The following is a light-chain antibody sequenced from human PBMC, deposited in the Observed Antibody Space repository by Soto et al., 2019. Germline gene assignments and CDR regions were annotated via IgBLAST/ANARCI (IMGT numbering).Light chain of an antibody. V-gene: IGKV2-30*01. CDR2: KVS. J-gene: IGKJ1*01. CDR1: QSLVSSDGNTY. Sequence: DVVMTQSPLSLPVTLGQPASISCRSSQSLVSSDGNTYLIWFQQRPGQSPMRLIYKVSNRDSGVPDRFSGSGSGTDFTLEISRVEAEDVGVYYCMQGTHWPWTFGQGTKVEIK. CDR3: MQGTHWPWT.